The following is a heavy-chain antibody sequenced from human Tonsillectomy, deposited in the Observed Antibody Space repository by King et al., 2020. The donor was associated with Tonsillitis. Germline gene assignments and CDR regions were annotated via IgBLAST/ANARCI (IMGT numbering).Heavy chain of an antibody. CDR3: AIGSSSGLNTYYFDY. D-gene: IGHD1-26*01. CDR2: LSSGSTYI. Sequence: VQLVESGGGLVKPGGSLRISCAASGFTFSLYALNWVRQAPGKGLEWVSSLSSGSTYINYADSVRGRFTISRDNAKNALYLQMNSLGAEDTVVYDCAIGSSSGLNTYYFDYWGQGTLVTVSS. J-gene: IGHJ4*02. CDR1: GFTFSLYA. V-gene: IGHV3-21*01.